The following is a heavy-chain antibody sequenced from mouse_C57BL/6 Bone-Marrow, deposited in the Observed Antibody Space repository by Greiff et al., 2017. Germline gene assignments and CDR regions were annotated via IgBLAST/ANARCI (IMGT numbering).Heavy chain of an antibody. Sequence: VQLQQSGPELVKPGASVKISCKASGYTFTDYYMNWVKQSHGKSLEWIGDINPNNGGTSYNQQFKGKATLTVDKSSSTAYMELRSLTSEDSAVFYCARDPLYYCGSSYGYYANDYWGQGTSLTVSS. J-gene: IGHJ4*01. CDR2: INPNNGGT. CDR1: GYTFTDYY. D-gene: IGHD1-1*01. CDR3: ARDPLYYCGSSYGYYANDY. V-gene: IGHV1-26*01.